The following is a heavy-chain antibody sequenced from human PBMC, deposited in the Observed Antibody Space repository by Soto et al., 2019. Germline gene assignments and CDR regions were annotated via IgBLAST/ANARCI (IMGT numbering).Heavy chain of an antibody. CDR2: IIPIFGTP. J-gene: IGHJ4*02. Sequence: QVQLVQSEAEVKKPGSSVKVSCKASGGIFSTYAISWLRQAPGQGLEWMGGIIPIFGTPNYAQRFQGRVTITADESTSTAYMELSRLRSEDTAVYYCARGRDDYGSGNYYNRIDFWGQGTLVTVSS. CDR1: GGIFSTYA. CDR3: ARGRDDYGSGNYYNRIDF. V-gene: IGHV1-69*01. D-gene: IGHD3-10*01.